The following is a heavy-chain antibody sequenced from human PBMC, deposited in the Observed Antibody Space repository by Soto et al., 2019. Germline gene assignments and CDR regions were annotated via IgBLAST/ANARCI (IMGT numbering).Heavy chain of an antibody. V-gene: IGHV3-23*01. D-gene: IGHD2-21*01. J-gene: IGHJ3*02. Sequence: PGGSLRLSCAASGFTFATYAMSWVRQAPGKGLEWVSRIIGNGSITYHAESVKGRFTISRDNSKKTLYLQMNSLTAADTAVYYCARDLENCGGECSSAFDIWGQGTMVTVSS. CDR2: IIGNGSIT. CDR1: GFTFATYA. CDR3: ARDLENCGGECSSAFDI.